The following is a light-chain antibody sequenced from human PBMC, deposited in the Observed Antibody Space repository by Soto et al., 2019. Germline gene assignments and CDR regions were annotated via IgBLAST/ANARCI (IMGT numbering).Light chain of an antibody. CDR3: QQSYSFRRT. Sequence: DIPMTQSPSSLSASVGDRVTITCRASQSISSYLNWYQQKPGKAPKLLIYAASSLQSGVSSRFSGSGSGTDFTLTISSLQPEDFSTYYCQQSYSFRRTFGQGTKVEIK. J-gene: IGKJ1*01. CDR2: AAS. V-gene: IGKV1-39*01. CDR1: QSISSY.